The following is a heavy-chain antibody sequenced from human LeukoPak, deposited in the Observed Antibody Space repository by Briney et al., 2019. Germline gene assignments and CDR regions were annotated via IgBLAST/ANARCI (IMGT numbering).Heavy chain of an antibody. D-gene: IGHD3-22*01. Sequence: ASVKVSCKASGYTFTGYYMHWVRQAPGQGLEWMGWINPNSGGTNYAQKFQGRVTVTRDTSISTAYMELSRLRSDDTAVYYCARALYDSSGFDYWGQGTLVTVSS. CDR1: GYTFTGYY. CDR3: ARALYDSSGFDY. V-gene: IGHV1-2*02. J-gene: IGHJ4*02. CDR2: INPNSGGT.